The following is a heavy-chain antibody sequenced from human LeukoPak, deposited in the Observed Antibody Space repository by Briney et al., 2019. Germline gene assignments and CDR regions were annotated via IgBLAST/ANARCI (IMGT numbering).Heavy chain of an antibody. D-gene: IGHD5-12*01. V-gene: IGHV3-21*01. CDR3: ARGATDATRWFGP. J-gene: IGHJ5*02. CDR2: ISRASESI. CDR1: GFTFDDYG. Sequence: GGSLRLSCAASGFTFDDYGMSWVRQAPGKGLEWVSIISRASESIFYADSVKGRFTISRDNAKNSLYLQMNDLRAEDTAAYYCARGATDATRWFGPWGQGTLVTVSS.